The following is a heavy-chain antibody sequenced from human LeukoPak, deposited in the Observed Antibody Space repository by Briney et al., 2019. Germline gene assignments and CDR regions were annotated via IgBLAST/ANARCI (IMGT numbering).Heavy chain of an antibody. V-gene: IGHV3-23*01. D-gene: IGHD3-3*01. J-gene: IGHJ4*02. Sequence: PGGSLRLSCAAPGFTFSSYAMSWVRQAPVKGLEWVSAISGRGGSTYYADSVKGRFTISRDNSKNTLFLHMNSLRAEDTAVYYCAKYNGDDFWSGYSVYWGQGTLVTVSS. CDR1: GFTFSSYA. CDR2: ISGRGGST. CDR3: AKYNGDDFWSGYSVY.